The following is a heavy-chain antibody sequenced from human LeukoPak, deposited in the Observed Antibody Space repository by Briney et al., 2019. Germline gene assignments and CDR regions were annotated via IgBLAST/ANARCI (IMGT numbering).Heavy chain of an antibody. Sequence: GGSLRLSCAASGFTFSSYAMSWVRQAPGKGLEWVGFIRSKAYGGTPDYAASVKGRFTISRDDSKNIAYLQMNSLKNEDTAAYYCGRGITGTTSLVDYWGQGTLVTVSS. CDR3: GRGITGTTSLVDY. D-gene: IGHD1-7*01. CDR2: IRSKAYGGTP. J-gene: IGHJ4*02. V-gene: IGHV3-49*04. CDR1: GFTFSSYA.